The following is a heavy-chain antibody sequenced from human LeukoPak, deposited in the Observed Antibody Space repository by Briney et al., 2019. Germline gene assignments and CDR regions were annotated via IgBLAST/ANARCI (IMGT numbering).Heavy chain of an antibody. Sequence: SVKVSCKASGCTFISYAISWVRQAPGQGLEWMGGIIPIFGTANYAQKFQGRVTTTADKSTSKAYMELSSLRFEDPAVYYCARAIRGSKIASRYYFYYMDVWGKGTTVTVSS. CDR2: IIPIFGTA. V-gene: IGHV1-69*06. CDR1: GCTFISYA. J-gene: IGHJ6*03. CDR3: ARAIRGSKIASRYYFYYMDV. D-gene: IGHD3-10*01.